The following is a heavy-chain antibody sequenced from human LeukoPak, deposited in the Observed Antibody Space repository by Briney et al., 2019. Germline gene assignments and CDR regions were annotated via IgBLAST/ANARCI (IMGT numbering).Heavy chain of an antibody. D-gene: IGHD6-19*01. V-gene: IGHV3-23*01. Sequence: GGSLRLSCAASGFTFSSYAMRWVRQAPGKGLEWVSAISGSGGSTYYADSVKGRFTISRDNSKNTLYLQMNSLRAEDTAVYYCANGFSGWYEPFDYWGQGTLVTVSS. CDR1: GFTFSSYA. J-gene: IGHJ4*02. CDR2: ISGSGGST. CDR3: ANGFSGWYEPFDY.